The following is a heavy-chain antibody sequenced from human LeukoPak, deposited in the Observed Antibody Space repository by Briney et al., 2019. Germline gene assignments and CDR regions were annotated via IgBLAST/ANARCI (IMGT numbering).Heavy chain of an antibody. Sequence: GGSLRLSCAASGFTVSSNYMSWVRQAPGKGLEWVSVIYSGGSTYYADSVKGRFTISRDNSKNTLYLQMNNLRAEDTAVYYCARFPLNLIVGAPQKAFDIWGQGTMVTVSS. CDR1: GFTVSSNY. D-gene: IGHD1-26*01. CDR3: ARFPLNLIVGAPQKAFDI. CDR2: IYSGGST. V-gene: IGHV3-53*01. J-gene: IGHJ3*02.